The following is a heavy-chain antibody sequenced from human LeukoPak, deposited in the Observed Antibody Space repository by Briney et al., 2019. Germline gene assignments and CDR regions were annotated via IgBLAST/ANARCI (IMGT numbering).Heavy chain of an antibody. J-gene: IGHJ4*02. CDR3: ARDDYGGNSVNDY. CDR1: GGTFSSYA. Sequence: SVKVSCKASGGTFSSYAISWVRQAPGQGLEWMGGIIPIFGTANYAQKFQGRVTITADESTSTAYMELSSLRSEDTAVYYCARDDYGGNSVNDYWGQGTLVTVSP. CDR2: IIPIFGTA. V-gene: IGHV1-69*13. D-gene: IGHD4-23*01.